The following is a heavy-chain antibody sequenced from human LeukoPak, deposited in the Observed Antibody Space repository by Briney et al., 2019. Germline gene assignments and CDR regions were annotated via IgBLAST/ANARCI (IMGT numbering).Heavy chain of an antibody. CDR1: GFIFSSYR. J-gene: IGHJ6*02. CDR2: ISSSSSTI. V-gene: IGHV3-48*01. D-gene: IGHD1-26*01. Sequence: GGSLRLSCAASGFIFSSYRTNWVRQAPGKGLEWVSYISSSSSTIYYADSVKGRFTISRDNSKNTLYLQMNSLRAEDTAVYYCARESGSYTYYYYGMDVWGQGTTVTVSS. CDR3: ARESGSYTYYYYGMDV.